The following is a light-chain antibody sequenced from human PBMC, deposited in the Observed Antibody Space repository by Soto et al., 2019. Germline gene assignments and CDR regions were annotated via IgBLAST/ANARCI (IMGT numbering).Light chain of an antibody. CDR1: QSVSSY. Sequence: EIVLTQSPATLSLSPGERATLSCRASQSVSSYLAWYQQKPGQAPRLLIYDASNRATGIPARFSGSGSGTDFTLTISSLEPEDFAVYYCQNYGSPVTFGGGTKVDI. CDR3: QNYGSPVT. J-gene: IGKJ4*01. CDR2: DAS. V-gene: IGKV3-11*01.